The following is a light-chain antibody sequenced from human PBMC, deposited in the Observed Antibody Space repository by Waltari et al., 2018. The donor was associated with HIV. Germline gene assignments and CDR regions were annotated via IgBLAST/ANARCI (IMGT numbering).Light chain of an antibody. V-gene: IGLV1-51*01. CDR3: GTWDSSLNSWE. Sequence: QSVLTQPPSVSAAPGPKVTISCSGSSSNIGNQSVSWYQQLPGTAPKLLIYDTNKRPSGIADRFSGSKSGTSATLGITGLQTGDEADYYCGTWDSSLNSWEFGGGTKVTVL. CDR2: DTN. J-gene: IGLJ3*02. CDR1: SSNIGNQS.